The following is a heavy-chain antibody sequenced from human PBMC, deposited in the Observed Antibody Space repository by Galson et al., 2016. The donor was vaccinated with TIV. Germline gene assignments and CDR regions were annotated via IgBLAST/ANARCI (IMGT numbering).Heavy chain of an antibody. Sequence: SVKVSCKASGYIFTDYYIHWVRQAPGQGLEWLGWINPKSGGAIFAQKFQGRVTLTSDTSISTACMDLSWLTFDDTAVYYCARDDGATSGSDYWGQGTLVTVSS. CDR3: ARDDGATSGSDY. CDR1: GYIFTDYY. V-gene: IGHV1-2*02. D-gene: IGHD3-22*01. J-gene: IGHJ4*02. CDR2: INPKSGGA.